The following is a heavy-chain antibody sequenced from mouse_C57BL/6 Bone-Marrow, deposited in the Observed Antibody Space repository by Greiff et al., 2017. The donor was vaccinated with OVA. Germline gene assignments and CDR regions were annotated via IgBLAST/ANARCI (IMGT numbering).Heavy chain of an antibody. CDR2: IDPTNDYT. V-gene: IGHV1-4*01. CDR1: GYTFTSYT. CDR3: TRGYYFDY. Sequence: QVQLKQSGAELARPGASVKMSCKASGYTFTSYTIHWVKQRPGQGLEWIGYIDPTNDYTNYNQKFKGKATLTADKSSSTAYMQLSSLTSEDSEVYYCTRGYYFDYWGQGTTLTVSS. J-gene: IGHJ2*01.